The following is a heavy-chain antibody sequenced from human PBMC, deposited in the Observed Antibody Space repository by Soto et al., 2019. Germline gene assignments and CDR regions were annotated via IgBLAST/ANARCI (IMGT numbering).Heavy chain of an antibody. Sequence: GGSLRLSCAASGFTFSSYAMSWVRQAPGKGLEWVSAISGSGGSTYYADSVKGRFTISRDNSKNTLYLQMNSLRAEDTAVYYCAKDQLAYYYDSSAPSLDYWGQGTLVTVSS. CDR2: ISGSGGST. D-gene: IGHD3-22*01. J-gene: IGHJ4*02. V-gene: IGHV3-23*01. CDR1: GFTFSSYA. CDR3: AKDQLAYYYDSSAPSLDY.